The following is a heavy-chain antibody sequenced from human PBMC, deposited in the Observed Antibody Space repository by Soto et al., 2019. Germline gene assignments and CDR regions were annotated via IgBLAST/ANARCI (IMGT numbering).Heavy chain of an antibody. J-gene: IGHJ6*02. CDR1: GFTFSSYG. V-gene: IGHV3-33*01. CDR2: IWYDGSNK. D-gene: IGHD3-16*01. CDR3: ARDPGWGGTFPIYYYYGMDV. Sequence: QVQLVESGGGVVQPGRSLRLSCAASGFTFSSYGMHWVRQAPGKGLEWVAVIWYDGSNKYYADSVKGRFTISRDNSKNTLYLQMNSLRAEDTAVYYCARDPGWGGTFPIYYYYGMDVWGQGTTVTVSS.